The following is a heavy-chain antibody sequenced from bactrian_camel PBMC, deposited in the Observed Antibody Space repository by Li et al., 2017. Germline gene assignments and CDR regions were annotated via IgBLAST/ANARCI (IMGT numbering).Heavy chain of an antibody. V-gene: IGHV3S53*01. J-gene: IGHJ4*01. D-gene: IGHD6*01. CDR1: GYRYSTYC. CDR3: AAGWHSTGSWLSWLSYTY. CDR2: IDSDGRT. Sequence: HVQLVESGGGLVQAGESLRLSCVVSGYRYSTYCMGWFRQVPGNEREPLASIDSDGRTSVADSVKGRFTISRDNAKNTLYLQMKNLKPEDTAVYYCAAGWHSTGSWLSWLSYTYWGQGTQVTVS.